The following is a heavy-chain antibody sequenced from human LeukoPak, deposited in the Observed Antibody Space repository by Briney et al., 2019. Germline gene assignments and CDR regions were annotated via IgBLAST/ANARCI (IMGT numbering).Heavy chain of an antibody. CDR2: INPNSGGT. CDR3: ARDGLERRSFYYYGMDV. J-gene: IGHJ6*02. Sequence: GASVKVSCKASGYTFTGYYMHWVRQAPGQGLEWMGWINPNSGGTNYAQKFQGRVTMTRDTSISTAYMELSRLRSGDTAVYYCARDGLERRSFYYYGMDVWGQGTTVTVSS. V-gene: IGHV1-2*02. D-gene: IGHD1-1*01. CDR1: GYTFTGYY.